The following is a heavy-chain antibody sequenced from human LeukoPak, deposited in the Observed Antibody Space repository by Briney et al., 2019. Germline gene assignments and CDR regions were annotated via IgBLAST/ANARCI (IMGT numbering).Heavy chain of an antibody. D-gene: IGHD6-13*01. J-gene: IGHJ4*02. V-gene: IGHV3-23*01. Sequence: GGSLRLSCAASGFTFSSYGMSWVRQAPGKGLEWVSAISGSGGSTYYADSVKGRFTISRDNSKNTLYLQMNSLRAEDTAVYYCARGGPAAGRFDYWGQGTLVTVSS. CDR3: ARGGPAAGRFDY. CDR2: ISGSGGST. CDR1: GFTFSSYG.